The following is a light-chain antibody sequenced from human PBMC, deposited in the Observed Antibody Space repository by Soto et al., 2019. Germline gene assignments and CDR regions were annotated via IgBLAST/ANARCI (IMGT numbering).Light chain of an antibody. CDR2: DAS. Sequence: DIQVTQSPSTLSASVGDRVTITCRASQSISSWLAWYQQKSGKAPKVLIYDASRLESGVPSRFSGSGSGTEFTLTISSLQPDDFATYYCQQYNSYSWTFGQGTKV. J-gene: IGKJ1*01. V-gene: IGKV1-5*01. CDR3: QQYNSYSWT. CDR1: QSISSW.